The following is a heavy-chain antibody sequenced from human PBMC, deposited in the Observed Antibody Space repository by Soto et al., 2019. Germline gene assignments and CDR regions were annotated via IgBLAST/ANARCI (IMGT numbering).Heavy chain of an antibody. Sequence: QVQLVQSGAEVKKPGASVKVSCQASGYIFSSFGIIWVRQAPGQGLEWMGWISAYNGNTNYAQKFQGRVTMTTDTSTSTAYVELRSLNSDDTAVYYCAREARDYGYYYAMDVWGQGTTVTVSS. CDR3: AREARDYGYYYAMDV. D-gene: IGHD4-17*01. CDR2: ISAYNGNT. J-gene: IGHJ6*02. CDR1: GYIFSSFG. V-gene: IGHV1-18*01.